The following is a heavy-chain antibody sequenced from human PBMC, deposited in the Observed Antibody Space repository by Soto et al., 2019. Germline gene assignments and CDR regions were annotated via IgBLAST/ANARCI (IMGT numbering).Heavy chain of an antibody. J-gene: IGHJ4*02. D-gene: IGHD2-21*02. V-gene: IGHV3-74*01. Sequence: VQLVASGGGLVQPGGSLRLSCAASGFTFSSYWMHWVRQGPGKGLVWVSRVNSDESTTSYADSVKGRFTISRDNAENTLYLQMSSLRVEDTALYYCVCFECGRTAVVTAMEANGYWGQGTLVTVSS. CDR3: VCFECGRTAVVTAMEANGY. CDR2: VNSDESTT. CDR1: GFTFSSYW.